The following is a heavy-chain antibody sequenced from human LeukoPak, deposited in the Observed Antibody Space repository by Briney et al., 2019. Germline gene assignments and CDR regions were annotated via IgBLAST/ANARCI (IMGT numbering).Heavy chain of an antibody. V-gene: IGHV1-69*04. CDR2: IIPILGIA. J-gene: IGHJ4*02. CDR1: GGTFSSYA. D-gene: IGHD3-22*01. CDR3: ARGNNYYDSSAFDY. Sequence: SVKVSCKASGGTFSSYAISWVRQAPGQGLEWMGRIIPILGIANYAQKFQGRVTITADKSTSTAYMELSSLGSEDTAVYYCARGNNYYDSSAFDYWGQGTLVTVSS.